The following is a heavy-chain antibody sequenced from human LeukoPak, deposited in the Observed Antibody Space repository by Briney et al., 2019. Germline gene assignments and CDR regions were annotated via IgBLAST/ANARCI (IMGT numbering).Heavy chain of an antibody. CDR3: ATLDYYGSSGYYYPDAFDI. CDR2: IYPGDSDT. CDR1: GYSFTSYW. V-gene: IGHV5-51*01. Sequence: GESLKISCKGSGYSFTSYWIGWVRQMPGKGLEWMGIIYPGDSDTRYSPSFQGQVTISADKSISTAYLQWSSLKASDTAMYYCATLDYYGSSGYYYPDAFDIWGQGTMVTVSS. J-gene: IGHJ3*02. D-gene: IGHD3-22*01.